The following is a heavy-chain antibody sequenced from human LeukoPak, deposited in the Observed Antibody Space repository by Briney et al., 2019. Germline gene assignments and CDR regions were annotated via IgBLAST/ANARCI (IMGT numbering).Heavy chain of an antibody. V-gene: IGHV4-30-2*01. CDR2: IYHSGST. D-gene: IGHD3-3*01. CDR1: GGSISSGGYY. J-gene: IGHJ4*02. CDR3: ARVYLDFWSGYSYYFDY. Sequence: SETLSLTCTVSGGSISSGGYYWSWIRQPPGKGLEWIGYIYHSGSTYYNPSLKSRVTISVDRSKNQFSLKLSSVTAADTAVYCCARVYLDFWSGYSYYFDYWGQGTLVTVSS.